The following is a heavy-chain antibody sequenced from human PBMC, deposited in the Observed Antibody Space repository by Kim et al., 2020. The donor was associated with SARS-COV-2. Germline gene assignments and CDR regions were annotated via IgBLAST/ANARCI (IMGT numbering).Heavy chain of an antibody. Sequence: SVKVSCKASGGTFSSYAISWVRQAPGQGLEWMGGIIPIFGTANYAQKFQGRVTITADESTSTAYMELSSLRSEDTAVYYCARGSLCGSGSCYGMDVWGQGTTVTVSS. D-gene: IGHD3-10*01. V-gene: IGHV1-69*13. CDR3: ARGSLCGSGSCYGMDV. CDR2: IIPIFGTA. J-gene: IGHJ6*02. CDR1: GGTFSSYA.